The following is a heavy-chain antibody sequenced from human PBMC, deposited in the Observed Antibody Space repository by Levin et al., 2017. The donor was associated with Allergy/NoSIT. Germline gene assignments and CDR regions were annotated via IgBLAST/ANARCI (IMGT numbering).Heavy chain of an antibody. V-gene: IGHV4-61*01. CDR2: IFSSGGT. Sequence: SETLSLTCTVSGDSGSGTFYWTWIRQSPGRGLEWLGYIFSSGGTNYNPSLKSRSTISLDPSKNRFFLPLTSVIPADAAVYYCATGGAATPDHWGQGTLVTVSS. J-gene: IGHJ1*01. D-gene: IGHD1-26*01. CDR3: ATGGAATPDH. CDR1: GDSGSGTFY.